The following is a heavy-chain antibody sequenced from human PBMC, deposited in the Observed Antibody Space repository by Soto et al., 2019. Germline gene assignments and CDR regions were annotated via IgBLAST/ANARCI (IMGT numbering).Heavy chain of an antibody. CDR1: GYTFNSYY. CDR2: IIPILGIA. J-gene: IGHJ6*03. Sequence: SVKVSCKASGYTFNSYYMHWVRQATGQGLESMGRIIPILGIANYAQKFQGRVTITADKSTSTAYMELSSLRSEDTAVYYCEMVVAARYYYYYYMDVWGKGTTVTVSS. D-gene: IGHD2-15*01. CDR3: EMVVAARYYYYYYMDV. V-gene: IGHV1-69*02.